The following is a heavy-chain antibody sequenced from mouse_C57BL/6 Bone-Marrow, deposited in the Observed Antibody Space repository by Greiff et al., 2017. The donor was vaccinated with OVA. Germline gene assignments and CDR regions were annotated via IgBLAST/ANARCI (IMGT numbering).Heavy chain of an antibody. D-gene: IGHD1-1*01. CDR3: ARGVLITTVVAWYFDV. Sequence: VQLQQSVAELVRPGASVKLSCTASGFNIKNTYMHWVKQRPEQGLEWIGRIDPANGNTKYAPKFQGKATITAATSSNTAYLQLSSRTSQDTAIYYCARGVLITTVVAWYFDVWGTGTTVTVSS. V-gene: IGHV14-3*01. CDR2: IDPANGNT. J-gene: IGHJ1*03. CDR1: GFNIKNTY.